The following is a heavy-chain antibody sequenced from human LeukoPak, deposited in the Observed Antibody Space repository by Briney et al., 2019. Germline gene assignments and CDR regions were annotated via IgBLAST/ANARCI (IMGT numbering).Heavy chain of an antibody. V-gene: IGHV3-74*01. D-gene: IGHD4-23*01. Sequence: GGSLRLSCAASGFTFSSFWMHCVRQAPGKGLVWVSRIKSDGSSTSYADSVKGRFTISRDNAKNTLYLQMNSLRAEDTAVYYCARDLDYGGYSNVEYWGQGTLVTVSS. CDR3: ARDLDYGGYSNVEY. J-gene: IGHJ4*02. CDR1: GFTFSSFW. CDR2: IKSDGSST.